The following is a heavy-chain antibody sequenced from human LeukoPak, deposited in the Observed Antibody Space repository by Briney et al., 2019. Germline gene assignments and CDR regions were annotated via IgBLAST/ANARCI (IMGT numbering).Heavy chain of an antibody. CDR3: ARDRYYTAMGTGGDY. CDR2: ISSSSSYI. J-gene: IGHJ4*02. V-gene: IGHV3-21*01. CDR1: GFTFRAYG. D-gene: IGHD5-18*01. Sequence: GGSLRLSCAASGFTFRAYGMNWVRQAPGKGLEWVSSISSSSSYIYYADSVKGRFTISRDNAKNSLYLQMNSLRAEDTAVYHCARDRYYTAMGTGGDYWGQGTLVTVPS.